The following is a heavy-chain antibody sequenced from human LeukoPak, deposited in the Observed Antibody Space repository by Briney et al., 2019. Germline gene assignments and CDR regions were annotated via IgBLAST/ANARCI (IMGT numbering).Heavy chain of an antibody. CDR3: ARDDDSGYYGHFDY. CDR2: IYTSGST. D-gene: IGHD3-22*01. J-gene: IGHJ4*02. Sequence: LETLALTCTVSGGSKSSYYWSWIRQPAGKGLEWIGRIYTSGSTNYNPSLKSRVTMSVDTSKNQFSLKLSSVTAADTAVYYCARDDDSGYYGHFDYWGQGTLVTVSS. V-gene: IGHV4-4*07. CDR1: GGSKSSYY.